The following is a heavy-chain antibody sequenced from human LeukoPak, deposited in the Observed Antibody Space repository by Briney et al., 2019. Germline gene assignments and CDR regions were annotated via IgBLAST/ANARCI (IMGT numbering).Heavy chain of an antibody. CDR2: IIPIFGTA. J-gene: IGHJ5*02. V-gene: IGHV1-69*13. CDR3: ARDRQSDIVATSRFDP. CDR1: GGTFSSYA. D-gene: IGHD5-12*01. Sequence: ASVKVSCKASGGTFSSYAISWVRQAPGQGLEWMGGIIPIFGTANYAQKFQGRVTITADESTSTAYMELSSLRSEDTAVYYCARDRQSDIVATSRFDPWGQGTLVTVSS.